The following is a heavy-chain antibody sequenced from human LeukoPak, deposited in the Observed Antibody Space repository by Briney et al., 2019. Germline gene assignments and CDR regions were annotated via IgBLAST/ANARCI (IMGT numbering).Heavy chain of an antibody. CDR2: INSDGSST. Sequence: PGGSLRLSCAASGFTFSSYWMHWVRQAPGKGLVWVSRINSDGSSTSYADSVKGRFTISRDNAKNTLYLQMNSLRAEDTAVYYCARIRWSSSWYVTYYFDYWGQGTLVTVSS. J-gene: IGHJ4*02. CDR1: GFTFSSYW. CDR3: ARIRWSSSWYVTYYFDY. D-gene: IGHD6-13*01. V-gene: IGHV3-74*01.